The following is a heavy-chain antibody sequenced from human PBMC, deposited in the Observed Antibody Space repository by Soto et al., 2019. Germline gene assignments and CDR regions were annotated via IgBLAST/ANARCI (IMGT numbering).Heavy chain of an antibody. D-gene: IGHD3-16*02. J-gene: IGHJ4*02. V-gene: IGHV3-33*05. CDR2: IAHDAKNQ. CDR3: VRDLSIAGDF. Sequence: QELLVESGGGVVQPGRSLGLSCAASGFNFGVYGMYWVRQAPGKGLEWVSTIAHDAKNQWYSDSVKGRFIVSRDNPKNTLDLQMDSLRDEDTGVYYCVRDLSIAGDFWGQGALVIVSS. CDR1: GFNFGVYG.